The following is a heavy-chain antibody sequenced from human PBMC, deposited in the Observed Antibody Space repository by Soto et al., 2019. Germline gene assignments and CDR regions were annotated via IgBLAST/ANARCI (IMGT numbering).Heavy chain of an antibody. V-gene: IGHV1-2*04. Sequence: ASVKVSCKASGYSFTDYHIHWVRQAPGQGLEWLGRINPKSGVTSTAQKFQGWVTMTTDTSISTASMELTRLTSDDTAIYYCARGDSTDCSNGVCSFFYNHDMDVWGQRTTVTV. CDR3: ARGDSTDCSNGVCSFFYNHDMDV. CDR2: INPKSGVT. J-gene: IGHJ6*02. D-gene: IGHD2-8*01. CDR1: GYSFTDYH.